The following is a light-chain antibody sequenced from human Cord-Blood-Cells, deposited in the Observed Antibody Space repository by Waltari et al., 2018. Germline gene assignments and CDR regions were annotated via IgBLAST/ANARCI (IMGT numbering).Light chain of an antibody. Sequence: EIVLTQSPATLPLSPGERATLSCRASQSVSSYLAWYQQKPGQAPRLLIYDASNRATGIPARFSGSGSGTDFTLTISSLEPEDFAVYYCQQRSNWQGFTFGPGTKVDIK. V-gene: IGKV3-11*01. CDR1: QSVSSY. CDR3: QQRSNWQGFT. CDR2: DAS. J-gene: IGKJ3*01.